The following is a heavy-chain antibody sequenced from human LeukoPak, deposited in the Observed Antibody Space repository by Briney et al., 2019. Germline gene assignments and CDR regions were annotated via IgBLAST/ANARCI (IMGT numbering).Heavy chain of an antibody. V-gene: IGHV3-7*04. CDR1: GFTFSNYR. CDR3: ARGGVLKDYYYYGMDV. J-gene: IGHJ6*02. CDR2: IKQDGSEK. D-gene: IGHD3-10*01. Sequence: GGSLRLSCAASGFTFSNYRMGWVRQAPGKGLEWVANIKQDGSEKYYVDSVKGRFTISRDNAKNSLYLQMNSLRAEDTAVYYCARGGVLKDYYYYGMDVWGQGTTVTVSS.